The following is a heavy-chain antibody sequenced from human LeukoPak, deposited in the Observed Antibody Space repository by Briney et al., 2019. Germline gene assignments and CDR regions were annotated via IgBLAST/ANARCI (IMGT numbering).Heavy chain of an antibody. CDR1: AFTSSSYN. J-gene: IGHJ4*02. D-gene: IGHD4-17*01. V-gene: IGHV3-21*01. Sequence: GGSLRLSCAASAFTSSSYNMNWVRQAPGKGLEWVSSISSTSSYIYYADSVKGRFTISRDNAKNSLYLQMNSLRAEDTAFYYCTRDKYGDYSFDYWGQGTLVTVSS. CDR3: TRDKYGDYSFDY. CDR2: ISSTSSYI.